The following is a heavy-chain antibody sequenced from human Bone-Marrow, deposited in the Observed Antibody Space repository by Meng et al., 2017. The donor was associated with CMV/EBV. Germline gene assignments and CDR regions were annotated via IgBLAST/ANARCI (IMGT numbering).Heavy chain of an antibody. D-gene: IGHD6-19*01. V-gene: IGHV1-2*02. J-gene: IGHJ4*02. CDR1: GYTFTGYY. CDR2: INPNSGGT. Sequence: VQLVQSGAELKKPGASLKVSCKASGYTFTGYYMHWVRQAPGQGLEWMGWINPNSGGTNYAQKFQGRVTMTRDTSISTAYMELSRLRSDDTAVYYCARREGRIAVAADYWGQGTLVTVSS. CDR3: ARREGRIAVAADY.